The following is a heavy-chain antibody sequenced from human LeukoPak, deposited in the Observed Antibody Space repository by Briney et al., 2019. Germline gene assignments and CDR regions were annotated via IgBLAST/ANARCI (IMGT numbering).Heavy chain of an antibody. D-gene: IGHD2-15*01. CDR1: GYTFTGYY. V-gene: IGHV1-2*02. CDR3: ARGYCSGGSCYGLCDY. CDR2: INPNSGGT. J-gene: IGHJ4*02. Sequence: ASVKVSCKVSGYTFTGYYMHWVRQAPGQGLEWMGWINPNSGGTNYAQKFQGRVTMTRDTSISTAYMELSRLRSDDTAVYYCARGYCSGGSCYGLCDYWGQGTLVTVSS.